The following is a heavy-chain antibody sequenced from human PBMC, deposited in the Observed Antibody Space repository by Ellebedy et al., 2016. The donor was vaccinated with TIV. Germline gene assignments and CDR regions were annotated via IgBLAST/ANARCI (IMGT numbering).Heavy chain of an antibody. CDR2: IDPSDSYS. CDR1: GYSFTSYW. Sequence: GESLKISXQGSGYSFTSYWIYWVRQMPGKGLEWMAKIDPSDSYSKYSPSFQGHVTISADKSISTAYLHWSSLKASDTAMYYCAREFRVGTTTGFGYWGQGTLVTVSS. V-gene: IGHV5-10-1*01. J-gene: IGHJ4*02. CDR3: AREFRVGTTTGFGY. D-gene: IGHD1-26*01.